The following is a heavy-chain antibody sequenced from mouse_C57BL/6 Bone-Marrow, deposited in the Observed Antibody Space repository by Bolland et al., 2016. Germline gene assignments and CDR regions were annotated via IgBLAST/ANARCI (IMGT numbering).Heavy chain of an antibody. Sequence: ISSGSSTIYYADTVKGRFTISRDNAKNTLFLQMTSLRSEDTAMYYCARIYDPPFAYWGQGTLV. D-gene: IGHD2-3*01. CDR2: ISSGSSTI. V-gene: IGHV5-17*01. J-gene: IGHJ3*01. CDR3: ARIYDPPFAY.